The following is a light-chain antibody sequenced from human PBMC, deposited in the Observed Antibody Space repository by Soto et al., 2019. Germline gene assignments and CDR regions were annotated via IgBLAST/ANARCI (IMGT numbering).Light chain of an antibody. V-gene: IGKV1-6*01. CDR1: QAIRND. J-gene: IGKJ1*01. CDR3: LQDYNYPRT. Sequence: AIQRTQAPSSLSASVGDRVTITCRSSQAIRNDLVWFQQKPGKAPELLIYAAASLQSGVPSRFSGSGSGTDFTLTIISLQPEDFATYYCLQDYNYPRTFGQGTKVDIK. CDR2: AAA.